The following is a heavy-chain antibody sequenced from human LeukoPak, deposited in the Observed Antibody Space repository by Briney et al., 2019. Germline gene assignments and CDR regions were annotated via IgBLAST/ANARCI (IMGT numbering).Heavy chain of an antibody. CDR3: AKDPHYYGSGSPFDY. CDR1: GFTFNSYG. J-gene: IGHJ4*02. D-gene: IGHD3-10*01. V-gene: IGHV3-30*02. CDR2: IRYDGGNK. Sequence: GGSLRLSCAASGFTFNSYGMQWVRQAPGKGLEWVAFIRYDGGNKYYADSVKGRFTISRDNSKNTLYLQMNSLRPEATAVYYCAKDPHYYGSGSPFDYWGQGTLVTVSS.